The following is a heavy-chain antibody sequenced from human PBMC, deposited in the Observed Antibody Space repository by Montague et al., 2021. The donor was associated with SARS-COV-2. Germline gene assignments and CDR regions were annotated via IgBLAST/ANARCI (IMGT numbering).Heavy chain of an antibody. CDR1: GGSISSSSYY. J-gene: IGHJ6*02. CDR3: ARAFTDWLRYYGMDV. CDR2: INYSGST. V-gene: IGHV4-39*01. D-gene: IGHD3-9*01. Sequence: SETLSLTCTVSGGSISSSSYYWGWIRQPQGKGLEWVGSINYSGSTNSNLSIKSRVTISVATSKNQFSLKLSSVTAADTAVYYCARAFTDWLRYYGMDVWGQGTTVTVSS.